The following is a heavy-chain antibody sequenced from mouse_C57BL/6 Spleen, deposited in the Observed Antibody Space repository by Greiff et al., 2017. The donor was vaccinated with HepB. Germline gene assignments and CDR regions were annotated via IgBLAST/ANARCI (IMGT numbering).Heavy chain of an antibody. Sequence: QVHVKQPGAELVKPGASVKMSCKASGYTFTSYWITWVKQRPGQGLEWIGDIYPGSGSTNYNEKFKSKATLTVDTSSSTAYMQLSSLTSEDSAVYYCARGGTTVVDFDYWGQGTTLTVSS. CDR3: ARGGTTVVDFDY. CDR2: IYPGSGST. J-gene: IGHJ2*01. D-gene: IGHD1-1*01. CDR1: GYTFTSYW. V-gene: IGHV1-55*01.